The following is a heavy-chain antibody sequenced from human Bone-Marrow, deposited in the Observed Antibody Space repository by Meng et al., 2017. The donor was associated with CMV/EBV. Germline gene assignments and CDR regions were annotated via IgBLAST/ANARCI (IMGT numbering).Heavy chain of an antibody. J-gene: IGHJ6*02. CDR1: GFTFSNAW. CDR2: INHSGST. Sequence: GSLRLSCAASGFTFSNAWMSWIRQPPGKGLEWIGEINHSGSTNYNPSLKSRVTITVDTSKNQFSLKLSSVTAADTAVYYCARGGSEYYDFWSGYYSRDYGMDVWGQGTTVTFSS. D-gene: IGHD3-3*01. V-gene: IGHV4-34*01. CDR3: ARGGSEYYDFWSGYYSRDYGMDV.